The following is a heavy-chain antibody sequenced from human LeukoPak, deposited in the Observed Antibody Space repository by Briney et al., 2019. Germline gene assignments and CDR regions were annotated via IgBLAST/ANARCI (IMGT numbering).Heavy chain of an antibody. CDR2: ISGSGGST. Sequence: GGSLRLSCAASGFTFSSYAVSWARQAPGKGVECVSAISGSGGSTYYADSVKGRFTISRDNSKNTLYLQMNSLGAEDTAVYYCAKVLGYYADPFDYWGQGTLVTVSS. CDR3: AKVLGYYADPFDY. J-gene: IGHJ4*02. CDR1: GFTFSSYA. V-gene: IGHV3-23*01. D-gene: IGHD3-3*01.